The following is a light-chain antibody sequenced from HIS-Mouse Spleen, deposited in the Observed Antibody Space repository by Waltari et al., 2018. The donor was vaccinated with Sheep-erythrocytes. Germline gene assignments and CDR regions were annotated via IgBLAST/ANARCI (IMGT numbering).Light chain of an antibody. CDR1: QSVSSY. CDR2: DAS. CDR3: QQRSNWPPLT. J-gene: IGKJ4*01. V-gene: IGKV3-11*01. Sequence: PGVRATLSCRASQSVSSYLAWYQQKPGQAPRLLIYDASNRATGIPARFSGSGSGTDFTLTISSLEPEDFAVYYCQQRSNWPPLTFGGGTKVEIK.